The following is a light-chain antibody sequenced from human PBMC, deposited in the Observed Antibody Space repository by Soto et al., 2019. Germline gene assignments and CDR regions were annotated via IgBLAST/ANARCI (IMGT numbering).Light chain of an antibody. CDR2: GAS. CDR1: QSVDNSY. J-gene: IGKJ1*01. Sequence: EIVLTQSPGTLSLSSGERATLSCKTGQSVDNSYLAWYQHKHGQPPRLLIYGASGRATGIPDRFRASGSGTDFTLTITRLEPEDFAVYYCQQYDTSPWTFGPGTKVEIK. CDR3: QQYDTSPWT. V-gene: IGKV3-20*01.